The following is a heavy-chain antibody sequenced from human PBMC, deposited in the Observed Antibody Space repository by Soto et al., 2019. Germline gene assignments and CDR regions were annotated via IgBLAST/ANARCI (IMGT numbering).Heavy chain of an antibody. D-gene: IGHD3-3*01. Sequence: PSGSLSLTCAFCGDSISSGCAYWKWIRQRPGKGLEWMGYIFYSGSFYYTPSLRGRVMMSADTSKNQFYLRLSSVTAADTAVYYCARAPYTPTIFGVVRPYFFNHWGQGTLVTVSS. CDR1: GDSISSGCAY. CDR2: IFYSGSF. V-gene: IGHV4-31*11. J-gene: IGHJ4*02. CDR3: ARAPYTPTIFGVVRPYFFNH.